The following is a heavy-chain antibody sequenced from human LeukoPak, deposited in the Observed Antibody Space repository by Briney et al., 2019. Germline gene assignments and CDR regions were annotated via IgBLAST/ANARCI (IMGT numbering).Heavy chain of an antibody. Sequence: SETLSLTCTVSGGSISSYYWTWMRQPPGKGLEWIGYIYYSGSTNYNPSLKSRVIISIDTSKNQFSLKLSSVTAADTAVYYCARESGSNGFPVDYWGQGTLVTVSS. J-gene: IGHJ4*02. D-gene: IGHD2-8*01. CDR1: GGSISSYY. V-gene: IGHV4-59*01. CDR2: IYYSGST. CDR3: ARESGSNGFPVDY.